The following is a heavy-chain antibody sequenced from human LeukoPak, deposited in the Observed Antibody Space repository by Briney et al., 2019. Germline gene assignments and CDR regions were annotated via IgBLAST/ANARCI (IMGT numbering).Heavy chain of an antibody. D-gene: IGHD1-26*01. CDR3: ARRVGATYHFDW. Sequence: GGSLRLSCAASEFTFSTYSMNWVRQAPGKGLGWISYISSGSNTIYYADSVKGRFTISRDNAKNSLHLQMNSLRAEDTAVYYCARRVGATYHFDWWGQGTLVTVSS. J-gene: IGHJ4*02. CDR2: ISSGSNTI. V-gene: IGHV3-48*01. CDR1: EFTFSTYS.